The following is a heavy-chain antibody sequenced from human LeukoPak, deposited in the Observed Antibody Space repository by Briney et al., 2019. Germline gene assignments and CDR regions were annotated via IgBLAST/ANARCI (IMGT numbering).Heavy chain of an antibody. D-gene: IGHD3-22*01. CDR1: GFTFSSYW. J-gene: IGHJ6*02. V-gene: IGHV3-7*01. Sequence: GGSLRLSCAASGFTFSSYWMSRVRQAPGKGLEWVANIKQDGSEKYYVDSVKGRFTISRDSAKNSLYLQMNSLRAEDTAVYYCARNMRASYYYDSSGYYYHYYYGMDVWGQGTTVTVSS. CDR2: IKQDGSEK. CDR3: ARNMRASYYYDSSGYYYHYYYGMDV.